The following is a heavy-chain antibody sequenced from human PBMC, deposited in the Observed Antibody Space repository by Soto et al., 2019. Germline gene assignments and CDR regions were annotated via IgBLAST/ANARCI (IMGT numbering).Heavy chain of an antibody. J-gene: IGHJ4*02. CDR3: AYGGGWGGMGYFDY. CDR1: GFSLTTSGVG. D-gene: IGHD3-16*01. Sequence: QITLKESGPTLVKPTQTLTLTCTFSGFSLTTSGVGVGWIRQPPGKALEWLALIYWDDDKRYSPSLKSRLTITKDSAKTQVVPTMTTMDPVDTATYYCAYGGGWGGMGYFDYWGQGTLVTVSS. CDR2: IYWDDDK. V-gene: IGHV2-5*02.